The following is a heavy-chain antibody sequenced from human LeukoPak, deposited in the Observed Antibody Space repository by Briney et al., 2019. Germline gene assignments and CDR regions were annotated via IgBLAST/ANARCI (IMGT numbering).Heavy chain of an antibody. D-gene: IGHD3-22*01. CDR2: IIPIFGTP. V-gene: IGHV1-69*06. J-gene: IGHJ5*02. CDR1: GGTFSRYA. CDR3: ARDISYYYDSSGYNWFDP. Sequence: SMKVSCKASGGTFSRYAINWVRQAPGQGLEWMGGIIPIFGTPNYPQRFQGRVTITADKSTSTAYMELSSLRSEDTAVYYCARDISYYYDSSGYNWFDPWGQGTLVTVSS.